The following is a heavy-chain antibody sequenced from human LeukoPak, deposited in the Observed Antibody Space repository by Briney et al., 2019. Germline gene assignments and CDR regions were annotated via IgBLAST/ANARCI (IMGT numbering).Heavy chain of an antibody. CDR2: ISAYNGNT. V-gene: IGHV1-18*01. Sequence: GASVKASCKASGYTFTSYGISWVRQAPGQGLEWMGWISAYNGNTNYAQKLQGRVTMTTDTSTSTAYMELRSLRSDDTAVYYCARTELGYCSSTSCPKVPFDYWGQGTLVTVSS. D-gene: IGHD2-2*01. J-gene: IGHJ4*02. CDR3: ARTELGYCSSTSCPKVPFDY. CDR1: GYTFTSYG.